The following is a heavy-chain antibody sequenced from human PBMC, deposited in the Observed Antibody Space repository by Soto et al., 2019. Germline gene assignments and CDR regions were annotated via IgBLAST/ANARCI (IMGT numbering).Heavy chain of an antibody. V-gene: IGHV3-21*01. CDR1: GFTFSTYC. J-gene: IGHJ3*01. CDR2: ISATSTYI. D-gene: IGHD1-26*01. Sequence: GGSLRLSCAASGFTFSTYCMNWVRQAPGKGLEWVSSISATSTYIYYADSVKGRFSISRDNAKNSLYLQINSLRAEDTAVYYCVRDFSRIVGATADAFDVCGQATMGTVS. CDR3: VRDFSRIVGATADAFDV.